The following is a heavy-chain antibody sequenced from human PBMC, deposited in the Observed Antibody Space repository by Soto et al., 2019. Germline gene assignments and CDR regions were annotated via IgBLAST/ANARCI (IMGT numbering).Heavy chain of an antibody. CDR1: GFTFSSYA. J-gene: IGHJ4*02. Sequence: GESLKISCAASGFTFSSYAMHWVRQAPGKGLEWVAVISYDGSNKYYADSVKGRFTISRDNSKNTLYLQMNSLRAEDTAVYYCARDGVDTAMVYYFDYWGQGTLVTVSS. CDR2: ISYDGSNK. D-gene: IGHD5-18*01. CDR3: ARDGVDTAMVYYFDY. V-gene: IGHV3-30*04.